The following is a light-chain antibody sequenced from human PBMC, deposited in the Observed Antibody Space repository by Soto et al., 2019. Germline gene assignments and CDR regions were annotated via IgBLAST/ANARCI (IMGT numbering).Light chain of an antibody. V-gene: IGKV3-20*01. J-gene: IGKJ1*01. Sequence: EIVLTQSQGTMSLSPGERATLFCRASQTVTNNYIAWYQQKPGQPPRLLIDDASRRASGIPDRFSGSGSGTDFTLTISRLEPEDFAVYYCQQCATSPLTFGQGTKVDIK. CDR2: DAS. CDR3: QQCATSPLT. CDR1: QTVTNNY.